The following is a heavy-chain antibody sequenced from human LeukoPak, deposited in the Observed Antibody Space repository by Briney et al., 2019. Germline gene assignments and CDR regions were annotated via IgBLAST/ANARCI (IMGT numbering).Heavy chain of an antibody. J-gene: IGHJ3*02. CDR3: ARDRHYEQPGNDAFDI. D-gene: IGHD1/OR15-1a*01. CDR1: GCTFSSYA. V-gene: IGHV1-69*05. CDR2: IIPIFGTA. Sequence: SVKVSCKASGCTFSSYAISWVRQATGQGLEWMGGIIPIFGTANYAQKFQGRVTITTDESTSTTYMELSSLRSEDTAVYYCARDRHYEQPGNDAFDIWGQGTMVTVSS.